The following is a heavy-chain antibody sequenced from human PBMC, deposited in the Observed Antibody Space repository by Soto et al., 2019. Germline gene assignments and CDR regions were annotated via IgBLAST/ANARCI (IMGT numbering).Heavy chain of an antibody. V-gene: IGHV1-58*02. J-gene: IGHJ6*03. Sequence: SVKVSCKASGFTFTSSAMQWVRQARGQRLEWIGWIVVGSGNTNYAQKFQGRVTITRDTSASTAYMELSSLRSEDTAVYYCAREETYYYGSGSRPYYYYMDVWGKGTTVTVSS. CDR2: IVVGSGNT. CDR3: AREETYYYGSGSRPYYYYMDV. D-gene: IGHD3-10*01. CDR1: GFTFTSSA.